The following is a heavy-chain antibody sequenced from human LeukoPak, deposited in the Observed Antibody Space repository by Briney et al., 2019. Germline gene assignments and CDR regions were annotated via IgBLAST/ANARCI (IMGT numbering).Heavy chain of an antibody. CDR2: IYYSGST. CDR1: GGSISSYY. CDR3: ARTQRKGYSSSSGYYYMDV. V-gene: IGHV4-59*01. Sequence: SETLSLTCTVSGGSISSYYWSWIRQPPGKGLEWIGYIYYSGSTNYNPSLKSRVTISVDTSKNQFSLKLSSVTAADTAVYYCARTQRKGYSSSSGYYYMDVWGKGTTVTVSS. J-gene: IGHJ6*03. D-gene: IGHD6-6*01.